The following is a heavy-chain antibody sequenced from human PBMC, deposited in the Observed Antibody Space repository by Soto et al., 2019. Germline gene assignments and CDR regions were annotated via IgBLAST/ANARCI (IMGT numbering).Heavy chain of an antibody. CDR1: GFSFSSYG. CDR3: ARGQDDYGNSDVWFDP. Sequence: EEQLLESGGGLVQPGGSLRLSCAASGFSFSSYGMSWVRQAPGKGLEWVSGISGGGDSTYSADSVQGRFTISRDKSNSTLYLQMSHLRAEETAVYYCARGQDDYGNSDVWFDPWGQGTLVSVSS. J-gene: IGHJ5*02. D-gene: IGHD4-17*01. V-gene: IGHV3-23*01. CDR2: ISGGGDST.